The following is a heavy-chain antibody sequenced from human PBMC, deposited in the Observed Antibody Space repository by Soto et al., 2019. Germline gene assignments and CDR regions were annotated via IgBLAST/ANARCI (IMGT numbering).Heavy chain of an antibody. J-gene: IGHJ6*02. CDR1: GGSFSGYY. Sequence: SETLSLTCAVYGGSFSGYYWSWIRQPPGKGLEWIGYIYYSGSTYYNPSLKSRVTISVDTSKNQFSLKLSSVTAADTAVYYCARDTRQYSGSYYAGYGMDVWGQGTTVTVSS. D-gene: IGHD1-26*01. CDR3: ARDTRQYSGSYYAGYGMDV. V-gene: IGHV4-34*01. CDR2: IYYSGST.